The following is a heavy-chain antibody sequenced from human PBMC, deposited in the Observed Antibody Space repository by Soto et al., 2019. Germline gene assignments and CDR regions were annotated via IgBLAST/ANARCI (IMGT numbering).Heavy chain of an antibody. Sequence: QVQLQESGPGLVKPSQTLSLTCTVSGGSISSGGYYWTWIRQHPGKGLEWIGYISYIGITYYKPSLKGRVTFSLGSSTEQFSLQLTSVTAADTAVYYCARDATVPAGFYYWGQGALVTVSS. CDR3: ARDATVPAGFYY. J-gene: IGHJ4*02. CDR1: GGSISSGGYY. CDR2: ISYIGIT. V-gene: IGHV4-31*03. D-gene: IGHD4-17*01.